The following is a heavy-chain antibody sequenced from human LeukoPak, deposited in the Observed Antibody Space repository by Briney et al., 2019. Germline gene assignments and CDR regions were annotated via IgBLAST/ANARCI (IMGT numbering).Heavy chain of an antibody. D-gene: IGHD3-10*01. V-gene: IGHV1-18*01. CDR1: GYTFTSYG. Sequence: ASVKVSCKASGYTFTSYGISWVRQAPGQGLEWLGWISAYNGDTNYAQKFQDRVTMTTDTSTTTAYMELRRLRSDDTAIYYCGREGYYIDGGGNAGRFDPWGQGPVVSVSS. CDR3: GREGYYIDGGGNAGRFDP. CDR2: ISAYNGDT. J-gene: IGHJ5*02.